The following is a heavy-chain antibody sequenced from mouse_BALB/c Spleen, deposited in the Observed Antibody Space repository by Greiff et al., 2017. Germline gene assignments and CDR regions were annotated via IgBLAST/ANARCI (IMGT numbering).Heavy chain of an antibody. CDR3: ARRGSYAMDY. V-gene: IGHV5-12-2*01. CDR1: GFTFSSYT. Sequence: EVMLVESGGGLVQPGGSLKLSCAASGFTFSSYTMSWVRQTPEKRLEWVAYISNGGGSTYYPDTVKGRFTISRDNAKNTLYLQMSSLKSEDTAMYYCARRGSYAMDYWGQGTSVTVSS. CDR2: ISNGGGST. J-gene: IGHJ4*01. D-gene: IGHD1-2*01.